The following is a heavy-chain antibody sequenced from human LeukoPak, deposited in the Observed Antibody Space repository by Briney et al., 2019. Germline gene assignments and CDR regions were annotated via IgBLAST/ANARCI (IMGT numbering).Heavy chain of an antibody. CDR1: EFTFSSYT. D-gene: IGHD3-9*01. J-gene: IGHJ3*02. V-gene: IGHV3-23*01. CDR3: VKDFRFDWFEELDAFDI. CDR2: ISAGGAGT. Sequence: GGSLRLSCAASEFTFSSYTMSWVRQAPGKGLEWVSAISAGGAGTYYADSVKGRFTISRDNSKNTLYLQMNSLRADDTAVYYCVKDFRFDWFEELDAFDIWGQGTMVTVSS.